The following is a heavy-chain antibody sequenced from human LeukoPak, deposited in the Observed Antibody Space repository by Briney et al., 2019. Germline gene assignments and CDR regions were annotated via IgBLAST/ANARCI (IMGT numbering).Heavy chain of an antibody. Sequence: TGGSLRLSCAASGFTFSSYSMNWVRQAPGKGLEWVAVISYDGSNKYYADSVKGRFTISRDNSKNTLYLQMNSLRAEDTAVYYCAKDMRRYSIEDDIAAAGPSDAFDIWGQGTMVTVSS. J-gene: IGHJ3*02. V-gene: IGHV3-30*18. D-gene: IGHD6-13*01. CDR2: ISYDGSNK. CDR3: AKDMRRYSIEDDIAAAGPSDAFDI. CDR1: GFTFSSYS.